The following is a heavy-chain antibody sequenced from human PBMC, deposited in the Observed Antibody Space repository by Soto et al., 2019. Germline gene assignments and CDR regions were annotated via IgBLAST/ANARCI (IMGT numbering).Heavy chain of an antibody. V-gene: IGHV3-23*01. D-gene: IGHD2-15*01. CDR2: IGPSGNT. CDR1: GFTFSNSG. J-gene: IGHJ6*02. Sequence: PGGSLRLSCAASGFTFSNSGMRWVRQAPGQGLEWVSSIGPSGNTYYSDAVKGRFTISRDISKNTLCLQMDSLRAEDTATYYCATLLPPSYYNVMDVWGQGTTVTVSS. CDR3: ATLLPPSYYNVMDV.